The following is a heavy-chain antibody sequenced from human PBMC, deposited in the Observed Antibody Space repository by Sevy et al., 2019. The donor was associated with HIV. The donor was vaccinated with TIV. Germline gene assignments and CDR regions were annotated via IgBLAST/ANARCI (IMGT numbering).Heavy chain of an antibody. J-gene: IGHJ4*02. V-gene: IGHV3-74*01. CDR2: INSDGSST. D-gene: IGHD3-22*01. Sequence: GGSLRLSCAGSGFTFSNYWMHWVRQAPGKGLVWVSRINSDGSSTSYADSVTGRLTISRDNAKNTLYLQMNSLRAEDTAVYYCARGPYYRDTNTYFFMHYWGQGTLVTVSS. CDR3: ARGPYYRDTNTYFFMHY. CDR1: GFTFSNYW.